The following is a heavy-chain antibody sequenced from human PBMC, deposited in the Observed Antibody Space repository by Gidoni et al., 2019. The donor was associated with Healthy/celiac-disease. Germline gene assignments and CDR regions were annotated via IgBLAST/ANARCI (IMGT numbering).Heavy chain of an antibody. Sequence: QVQLQDSGPGLVKPSQTLSLTCTVPGGSISSGDSYWSWIRQPPGKGLEWIGYIYYSGSTYYNPSLKSRVTISVDTSKNQFSLKLSSVTAADTAVYYCACSELRRGYYMDVWGKGTTVTVSS. CDR2: IYYSGST. CDR1: GGSISSGDSY. V-gene: IGHV4-30-4*01. D-gene: IGHD1-7*01. J-gene: IGHJ6*03. CDR3: ACSELRRGYYMDV.